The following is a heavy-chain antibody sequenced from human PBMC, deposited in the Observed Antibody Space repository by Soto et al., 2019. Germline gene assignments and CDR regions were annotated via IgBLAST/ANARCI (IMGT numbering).Heavy chain of an antibody. Sequence: LRLSCAASGFTFSSYAMSWVRQAPGKGLEGVSAISGSGGSTYYANSVKARFTISRDNSKNTLYLQKNSLRAEDTAVYYCAKDRLLDYWGQGTLVTVSS. CDR2: ISGSGGST. CDR1: GFTFSSYA. CDR3: AKDRLLDY. V-gene: IGHV3-23*01. J-gene: IGHJ4*02.